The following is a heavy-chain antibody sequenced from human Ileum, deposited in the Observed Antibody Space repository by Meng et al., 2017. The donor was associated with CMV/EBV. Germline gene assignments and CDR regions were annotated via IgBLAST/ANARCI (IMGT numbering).Heavy chain of an antibody. D-gene: IGHD3-3*01. V-gene: IGHV3-21*04. J-gene: IGHJ6*02. CDR1: GFTFSSYS. CDR3: ARLRGQPDSNYGMDV. Sequence: GGPLRLSCTASGFTFSSYSMNWVRQAPGKGLEWVSSISSSSSYIYYADSVKGRFTISRDNAKNSLYLQMNSLRSEDTAVYYCARLRGQPDSNYGMDVWGQGTTVTVSS. CDR2: ISSSSSYI.